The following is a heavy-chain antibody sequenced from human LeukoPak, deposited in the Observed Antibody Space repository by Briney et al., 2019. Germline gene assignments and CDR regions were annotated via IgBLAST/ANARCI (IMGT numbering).Heavy chain of an antibody. J-gene: IGHJ5*02. CDR2: IYTSGST. Sequence: ASETLSLTCTVSGGSISSYYWSWIRQPAGKGLEWIGRIYTSGSTNYNPSLKSRVTMSVDTSKNQFSLKLSSVTAADTAVYYCARDLLREYSSSWFDPWGQGTLVTVSS. D-gene: IGHD6-13*01. CDR3: ARDLLREYSSSWFDP. V-gene: IGHV4-4*07. CDR1: GGSISSYY.